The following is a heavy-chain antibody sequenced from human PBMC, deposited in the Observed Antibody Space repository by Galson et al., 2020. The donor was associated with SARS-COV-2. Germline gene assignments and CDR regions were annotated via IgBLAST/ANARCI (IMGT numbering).Heavy chain of an antibody. J-gene: IGHJ2*01. V-gene: IGHV4-34*01. D-gene: IGHD4-17*01. CDR1: VGSFSGYY. CDR3: ARTVGAPGYFDL. Sequence: LETLSLTCAVYVGSFSGYYWSWIRQPPGGGLEWIGEINHSGITNYNPSLRSRVTISVDTYKNQFSLRLSFVTTADTGIYYCARTVGAPGYFDLWDRGTLVTVSS. CDR2: INHSGIT.